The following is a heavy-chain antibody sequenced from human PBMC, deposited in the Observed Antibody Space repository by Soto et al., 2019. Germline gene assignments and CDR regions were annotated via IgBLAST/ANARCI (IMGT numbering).Heavy chain of an antibody. J-gene: IGHJ5*02. CDR1: GYSFTSYW. CDR2: IDPSDSYT. Sequence: PGESLPISWKGSGYSFTSYWSSWVRQLPGKGLEWMGRIDPSDSYTNYSPSFQGHVTISADKSISTAYLQWSSLKASDTAMSYCARLGHPGSWFDPWGQGTLVTVSS. D-gene: IGHD3-10*01. V-gene: IGHV5-10-1*01. CDR3: ARLGHPGSWFDP.